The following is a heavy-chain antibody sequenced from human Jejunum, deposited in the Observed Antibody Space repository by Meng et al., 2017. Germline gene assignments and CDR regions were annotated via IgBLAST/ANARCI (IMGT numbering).Heavy chain of an antibody. V-gene: IGHV4-59*01. D-gene: IGHD3-16*02. CDR3: ARGVRLGDLSLYPDAFDI. CDR1: GGSISGYF. J-gene: IGHJ3*02. Sequence: SETLSLTCTVSGGSISGYFWSWIRQPPGKGLDWIGYIYYSGSTNYNPSLKSRVTISVDRSKNQFSLKLSSVTAADTAVYYCARGVRLGDLSLYPDAFDIWGRGTMVT. CDR2: IYYSGST.